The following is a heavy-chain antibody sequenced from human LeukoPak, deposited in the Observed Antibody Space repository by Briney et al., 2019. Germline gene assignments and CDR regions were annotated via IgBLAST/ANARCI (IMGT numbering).Heavy chain of an antibody. CDR1: GSTFSSSW. J-gene: IGHJ1*01. Sequence: GGSVRSSCAASGSTFSSSWMPWVRQVPGKGLVWVSRITSEGSSTSYADSVKGRFTISRDNAKNTLYLQMNSLRAEDTAVYYRARGCSVVPQVWGQGTPVTVSS. D-gene: IGHD3-10*02. CDR3: ARGCSVVPQV. V-gene: IGHV3-74*01. CDR2: ITSEGSST.